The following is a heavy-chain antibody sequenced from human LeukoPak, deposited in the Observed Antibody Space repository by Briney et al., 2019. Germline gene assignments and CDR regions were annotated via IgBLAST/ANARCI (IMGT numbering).Heavy chain of an antibody. CDR3: AKNYDSIPYYYDY. D-gene: IGHD3-22*01. CDR1: GFTFSNYA. Sequence: GGSLRLSCAASGFTFSNYAMHWVRQAPGKGLDWMALISYDGTNKYYADSVKGRFTISRDNSRNTLYLQMNSLRVEDTAVYYCAKNYDSIPYYYDYWGQGALVAVSS. V-gene: IGHV3-30-3*02. J-gene: IGHJ4*02. CDR2: ISYDGTNK.